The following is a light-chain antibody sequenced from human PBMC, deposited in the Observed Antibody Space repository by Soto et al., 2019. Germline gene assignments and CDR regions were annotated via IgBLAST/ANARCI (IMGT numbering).Light chain of an antibody. Sequence: DIQMTQSPSTLSASVGDRVTITCRASKSINSWLAWYQQKPGKAPKLLIYKASSLKSGVPSRFSGSGSGTEFTLTISRLQPDDFATYYCHQYNSYCTFGPGTKVDIK. J-gene: IGKJ3*01. CDR1: KSINSW. V-gene: IGKV1-5*03. CDR3: HQYNSYCT. CDR2: KAS.